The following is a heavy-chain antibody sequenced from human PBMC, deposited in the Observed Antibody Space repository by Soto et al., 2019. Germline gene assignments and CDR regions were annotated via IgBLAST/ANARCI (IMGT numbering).Heavy chain of an antibody. Sequence: GGSLRLSCAASGFTFSNAWMSWVRQAPGKGLEWVGRIKSKTDGGTTDYAAPVKGRLTISRDDSKNTLYLQMNSLKTEDTAVYYCTTAFGDIVVVPAADYWGQGTLVTVSS. CDR2: IKSKTDGGTT. V-gene: IGHV3-15*01. CDR1: GFTFSNAW. CDR3: TTAFGDIVVVPAADY. D-gene: IGHD2-2*01. J-gene: IGHJ4*02.